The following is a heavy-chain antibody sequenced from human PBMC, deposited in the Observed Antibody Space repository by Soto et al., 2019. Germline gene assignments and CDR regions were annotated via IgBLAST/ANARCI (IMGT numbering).Heavy chain of an antibody. Sequence: PGGSLRLSCAASGFTFSSYWMSWVRQAPGKGLEWVANIKQDGSEKYYVDSVKGRFTISRDNAKNSLYLQMNSLRSEDTAVYYCARDSEFIAADWFDPWGQGTLVTVSS. CDR3: ARDSEFIAADWFDP. V-gene: IGHV3-7*03. J-gene: IGHJ5*02. CDR2: IKQDGSEK. D-gene: IGHD6-13*01. CDR1: GFTFSSYW.